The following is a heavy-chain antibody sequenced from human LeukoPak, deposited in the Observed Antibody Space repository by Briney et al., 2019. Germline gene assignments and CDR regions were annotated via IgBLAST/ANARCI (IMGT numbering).Heavy chain of an antibody. CDR3: AKDRYSSSWYNWFDP. Sequence: PGGSLRLSCAASGFTFSSYAMSWVRQAPGKGLEWVSAISGSGGSTYYADSVEGRFTISRDNSKNTLYLQMNSLRAVDTAVYYCAKDRYSSSWYNWFDPWGQGTLVTVSS. CDR1: GFTFSSYA. D-gene: IGHD6-13*01. CDR2: ISGSGGST. J-gene: IGHJ5*02. V-gene: IGHV3-23*01.